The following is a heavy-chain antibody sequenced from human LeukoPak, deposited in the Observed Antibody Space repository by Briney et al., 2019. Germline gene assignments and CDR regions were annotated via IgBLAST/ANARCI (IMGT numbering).Heavy chain of an antibody. J-gene: IGHJ4*02. Sequence: ASVTVSCTASGYTFTGYYMHWVRQAPGQGLEWMGWISAYNGNTSYAHKLQGRVTMTTDTSTSTAYMELRSLRSDDTAVYYCARVFGDTALVLDYWGQGTLVTVSS. CDR3: ARVFGDTALVLDY. CDR1: GYTFTGYY. D-gene: IGHD5-18*01. CDR2: ISAYNGNT. V-gene: IGHV1-18*04.